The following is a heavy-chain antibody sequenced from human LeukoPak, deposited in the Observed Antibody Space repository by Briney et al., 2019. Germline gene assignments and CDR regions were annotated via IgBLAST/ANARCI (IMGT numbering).Heavy chain of an antibody. V-gene: IGHV3-23*01. CDR1: GFTFSSYS. D-gene: IGHD4-17*01. Sequence: PGGSLRLTCTASGFTFSSYSMSWVRQGPGTGLEWVSAISGSGDTTFYADSVRGRFTISRDNSKKTLYLQVNSLRAEATAVYFCAKELTTERTPGVDSWGQGTLVTVSS. CDR3: AKELTTERTPGVDS. CDR2: ISGSGDTT. J-gene: IGHJ4*02.